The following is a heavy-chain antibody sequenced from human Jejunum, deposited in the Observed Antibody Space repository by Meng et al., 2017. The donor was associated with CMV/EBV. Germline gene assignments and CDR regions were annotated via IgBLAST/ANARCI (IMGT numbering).Heavy chain of an antibody. D-gene: IGHD2-8*02. CDR3: ARGIHGRYCPGTCYPVDY. CDR1: FY. Sequence: FYWLWLRPFPVTRLAGVGNTCYCGSTYYNPSLSRPVSIAVDRSRDQFSLKLNSVTAADTAVYYWARGIHGRYCPGTCYPVDYWGQGTLVTVSS. V-gene: IGHV4-39*07. J-gene: IGHJ4*02. CDR2: TCYCGST.